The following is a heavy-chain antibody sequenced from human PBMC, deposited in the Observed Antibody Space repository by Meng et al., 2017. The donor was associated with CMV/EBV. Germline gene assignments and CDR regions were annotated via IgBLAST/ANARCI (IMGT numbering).Heavy chain of an antibody. CDR2: IYWDDDT. Sequence: QITLTESRPTLVKTTQTLTLTCTCATFTLRTSGVGVCWIRQPPGKALEWLALIYWDDDTRYRPSLKSRLTITQDPSKTQVVLTMTNMDPEDTATYYCARGGLRCFDYWGQGTLVTVSS. CDR1: TFTLRTSGVG. CDR3: ARGGLRCFDY. D-gene: IGHD4-17*01. V-gene: IGHV2-5*02. J-gene: IGHJ4*02.